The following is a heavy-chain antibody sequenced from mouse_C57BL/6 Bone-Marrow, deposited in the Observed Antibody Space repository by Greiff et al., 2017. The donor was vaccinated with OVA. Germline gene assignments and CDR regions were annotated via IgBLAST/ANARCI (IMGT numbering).Heavy chain of an antibody. D-gene: IGHD2-4*01. V-gene: IGHV3-6*01. CDR3: AKDHGYYEDSFDY. J-gene: IGHJ2*01. Sequence: EVQLVESGPGLVKPSQSLSLTCSVTGYSITSGYSWNWIRQFPGNKLEWMGYISYDGSNNYNPSLKNRISITRDTSKNQFFMKLNSVTTEDTATYYCAKDHGYYEDSFDYWGQGTTLTVSS. CDR1: GYSITSGYS. CDR2: ISYDGSN.